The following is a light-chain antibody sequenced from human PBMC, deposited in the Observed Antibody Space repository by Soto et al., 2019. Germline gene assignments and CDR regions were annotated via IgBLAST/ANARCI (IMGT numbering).Light chain of an antibody. J-gene: IGKJ4*01. CDR3: QKYNSAPLT. V-gene: IGKV1-27*01. CDR1: QGIYNY. Sequence: DIQMTQSPSSLSASVGDRVTITCRASQGIYNYLAWYQQKPGTVPKLLIYVASTLQSGVPSRFSGSGSGTDFTLTISNLQPEDGATYYCQKYNSAPLTFGGGTKVEIK. CDR2: VAS.